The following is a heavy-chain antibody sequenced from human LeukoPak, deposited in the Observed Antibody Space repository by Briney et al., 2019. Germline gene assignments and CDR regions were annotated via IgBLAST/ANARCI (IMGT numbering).Heavy chain of an antibody. J-gene: IGHJ4*02. Sequence: PGGSLRLSCAASGFTVSSNYMTWVRQAPGKGLEWVSVISGGGGNTYYADSVKGRFTISRDNSKNTLYLQMNSLRAEDTAVYYCAKAVSSAYRDFDFWGQGTLVTVSS. CDR2: ISGGGGNT. V-gene: IGHV3-23*01. CDR1: GFTVSSNY. D-gene: IGHD3-22*01. CDR3: AKAVSSAYRDFDF.